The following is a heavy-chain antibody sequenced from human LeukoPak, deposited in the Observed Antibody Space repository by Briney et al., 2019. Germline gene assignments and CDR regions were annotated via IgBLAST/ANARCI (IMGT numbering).Heavy chain of an antibody. Sequence: SETLSLTCTVSGGSISSYYWSWIRQPAGKGLEWIGRIYTSGSTNYNPSLKSRVTMSVDTSKNQFSLKLSSVTAADTAVYYCARGRRDYYDSSGYYYFDYWGQGTLVTVSS. CDR3: ARGRRDYYDSSGYYYFDY. J-gene: IGHJ4*02. V-gene: IGHV4-4*07. D-gene: IGHD3-22*01. CDR2: IYTSGST. CDR1: GGSISSYY.